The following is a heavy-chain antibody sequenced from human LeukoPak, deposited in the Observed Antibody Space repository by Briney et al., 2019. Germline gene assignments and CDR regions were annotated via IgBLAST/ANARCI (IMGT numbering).Heavy chain of an antibody. Sequence: GGSLRLSCVVSGFTFNRCWMNWVRQPPGKGLEWVTFISLDGTKKSYADSVKGRFTFSRDDSKNTLYLEMNSLRAEDTAVYYCARDRAVSWLDSWGLGTLVTVSA. D-gene: IGHD3-10*01. CDR2: ISLDGTKK. V-gene: IGHV3-30*03. CDR1: GFTFNRCW. CDR3: ARDRAVSWLDS. J-gene: IGHJ5*01.